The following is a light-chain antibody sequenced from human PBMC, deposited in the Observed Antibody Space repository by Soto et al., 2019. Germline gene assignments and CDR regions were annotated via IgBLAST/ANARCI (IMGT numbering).Light chain of an antibody. Sequence: QSVLTQPASVSGSPGQSITLSCTGTTSDVGAYNYVSWYQQHPGKAPKPIIYDVSDRPSGVSNRFSGSKSGNTASLTISGLQADDEADYYCSSFTCSNTYVFGTGTKVTVL. CDR3: SSFTCSNTYV. CDR2: DVS. CDR1: TSDVGAYNY. J-gene: IGLJ1*01. V-gene: IGLV2-14*03.